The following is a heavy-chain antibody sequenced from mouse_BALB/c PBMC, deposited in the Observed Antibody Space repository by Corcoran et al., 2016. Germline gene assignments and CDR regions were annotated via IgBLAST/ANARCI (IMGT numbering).Heavy chain of an antibody. D-gene: IGHD3-1*01. Sequence: QVQLQQPGAELVRPGASVKLSCKASGYTFTSYWINWVKQRPGQGLEWIGNIYPSDSYTNYNQKFKDKATLTVDKSSSTAYMQLSSPTSEDSAVYYCTRAGATRYFDVWGAGTTVTVSS. V-gene: IGHV1-69*02. J-gene: IGHJ1*01. CDR3: TRAGATRYFDV. CDR2: IYPSDSYT. CDR1: GYTFTSYW.